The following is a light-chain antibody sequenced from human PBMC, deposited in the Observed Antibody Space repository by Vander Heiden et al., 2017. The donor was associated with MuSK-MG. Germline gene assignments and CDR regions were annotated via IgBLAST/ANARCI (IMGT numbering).Light chain of an antibody. CDR1: QSVSSSY. CDR3: QQYGGSPFT. Sequence: EIVLTQSPVTLSLSPGERATLSCRASQSVSSSYLAWYQQKPGQAPRLLIYGASSRATGIPDRFSGSGSGTDFTLTISRLEPEDFAVYYCQQYGGSPFTFGPGTKVDIK. V-gene: IGKV3-20*01. J-gene: IGKJ3*01. CDR2: GAS.